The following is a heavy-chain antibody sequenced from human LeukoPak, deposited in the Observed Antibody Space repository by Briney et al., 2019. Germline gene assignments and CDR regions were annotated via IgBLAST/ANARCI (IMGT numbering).Heavy chain of an antibody. V-gene: IGHV3-21*01. D-gene: IGHD5-24*01. Sequence: GGSLRLSCAASGFTFSSYCMSWVRQAPGKGLEWVATISSDSIYIYYADSLKGRFTISRDNARNSLYLQMNSLRAEDTAVYYCARPQGNVEMATIPIDYWGQGNVVTVSS. CDR1: GFTFSSYC. CDR3: ARPQGNVEMATIPIDY. CDR2: ISSDSIYI. J-gene: IGHJ4*02.